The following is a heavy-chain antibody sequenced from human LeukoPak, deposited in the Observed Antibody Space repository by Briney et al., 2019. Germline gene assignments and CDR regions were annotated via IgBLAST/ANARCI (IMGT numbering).Heavy chain of an antibody. J-gene: IGHJ4*02. CDR1: GFTFSSYG. CDR2: ISYDGSNK. Sequence: GGSLRLSCAASGFTFSSYGMHWVRQAPGKGLEWVAVISYDGSNKYYADSVKGRFTISRHNSKNTLYLQMNSLRAEDTAVYYCASSGYSSGWYGFDYWGQGTLVTVSS. CDR3: ASSGYSSGWYGFDY. V-gene: IGHV3-30*03. D-gene: IGHD6-19*01.